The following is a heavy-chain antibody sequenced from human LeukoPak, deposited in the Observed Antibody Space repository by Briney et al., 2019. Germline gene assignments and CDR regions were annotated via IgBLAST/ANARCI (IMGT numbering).Heavy chain of an antibody. J-gene: IGHJ4*02. D-gene: IGHD5-18*01. V-gene: IGHV3-23*01. CDR1: GFTFSSYA. CDR2: ISGSGDNT. Sequence: GGSLRLSCAASGFTFSSYAVGWVRQVPGKGLEWVSVISGSGDNTYYADSVKGRFTISRDNSKNTLYLQMNSLRAEDTAVYYCAKRLYSYGYYYWGQGTLVTVSS. CDR3: AKRLYSYGYYY.